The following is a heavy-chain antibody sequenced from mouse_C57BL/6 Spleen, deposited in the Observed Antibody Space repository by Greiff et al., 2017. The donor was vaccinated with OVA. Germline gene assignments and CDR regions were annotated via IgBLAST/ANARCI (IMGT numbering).Heavy chain of an antibody. CDR2: INYDGSST. J-gene: IGHJ1*03. CDR1: GFTFSDYY. D-gene: IGHD1-1*01. Sequence: EVKVEESEGGLVQPGSSMKLSCTASGFTFSDYYMAWVRQVPEKGLEWVANINYDGSSTYYLDSLKSRFIISRDNAKNILYLQMSSLKSEDTATYYCARDLYYYGSAGYWYFDVWGTGTTVTVSS. V-gene: IGHV5-16*01. CDR3: ARDLYYYGSAGYWYFDV.